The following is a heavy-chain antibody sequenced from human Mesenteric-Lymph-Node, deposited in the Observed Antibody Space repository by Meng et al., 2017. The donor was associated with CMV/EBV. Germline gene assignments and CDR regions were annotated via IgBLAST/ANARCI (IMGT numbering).Heavy chain of an antibody. J-gene: IGHJ4*02. Sequence: ASVKVSCKASGFTLSNYGVSWVRQAPGQGLEWMGWINPNSGGTNYAQKFQGRVTMTRDTSISTAYMELSRLRSDDTAVYYCARGTRNGYYFDYWGQGTLVTVSS. CDR2: INPNSGGT. V-gene: IGHV1-2*02. D-gene: IGHD2-2*01. CDR3: ARGTRNGYYFDY. CDR1: GFTLSNYG.